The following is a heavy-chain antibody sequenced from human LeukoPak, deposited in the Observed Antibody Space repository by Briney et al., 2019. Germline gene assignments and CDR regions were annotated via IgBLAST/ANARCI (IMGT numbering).Heavy chain of an antibody. CDR3: ARVDYGVYGAIDI. D-gene: IGHD4-17*01. CDR1: GYTFSTYA. CDR2: INTNTGNT. Sequence: ASVKLSCTASGYTFSTYAINWVRQAPGQGLEWMGWINTNTGNTTYADGFTGRFVFSLDASVTTAYLQISSLKAEDTALYYCARVDYGVYGAIDIWGQGTMVTVSS. V-gene: IGHV7-4-1*02. J-gene: IGHJ3*02.